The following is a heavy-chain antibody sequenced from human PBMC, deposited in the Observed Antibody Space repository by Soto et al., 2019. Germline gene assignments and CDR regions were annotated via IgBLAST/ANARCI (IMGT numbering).Heavy chain of an antibody. CDR2: IYYSAST. CDR1: GDSIRRYY. J-gene: IGHJ4*02. CDR3: ARGAIAAQAFDS. Sequence: VLLQESGPGLVKPSETLSLTCTVTGDSIRRYYWSWIRQPPGKEFEWIGYIYYSASTTYNPSLKSRVTISADTSKNQFSLKLTSVTAADTAVYYCARGAIAAQAFDSWGQGTLVTVSS. V-gene: IGHV4-59*13. D-gene: IGHD6-13*01.